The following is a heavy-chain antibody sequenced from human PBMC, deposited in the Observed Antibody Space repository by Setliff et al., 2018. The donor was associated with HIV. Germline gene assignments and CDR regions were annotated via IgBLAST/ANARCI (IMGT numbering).Heavy chain of an antibody. CDR1: GFTLSNFW. Sequence: PGGSLRLSCVASGFTLSNFWMHWVRQAPGKGLVWVSYINTDGSGATYADSVKGRFTISRDNAKNTLYLQMNSLRVEDTAVYYCARDITTCWDVWGQGTTVTVSS. D-gene: IGHD4-4*01. CDR2: INTDGSGA. J-gene: IGHJ6*02. CDR3: ARDITTCWDV. V-gene: IGHV3-74*01.